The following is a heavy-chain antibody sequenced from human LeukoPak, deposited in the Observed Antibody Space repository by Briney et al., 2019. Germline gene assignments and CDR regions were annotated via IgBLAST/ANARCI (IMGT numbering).Heavy chain of an antibody. D-gene: IGHD6-13*01. CDR1: GGTFSSYA. Sequence: GASVKVSCKASGGTFSSYAISWVRQAPGQGLEWMGRIIPILGIANYAQKFQGRVTITADKSTSTAYMELSSLRSEDTAVYYCARVDPRAAGNYYYYYYMDVWGKGTTVTVSS. CDR3: ARVDPRAAGNYYYYYYMDV. CDR2: IIPILGIA. V-gene: IGHV1-69*04. J-gene: IGHJ6*03.